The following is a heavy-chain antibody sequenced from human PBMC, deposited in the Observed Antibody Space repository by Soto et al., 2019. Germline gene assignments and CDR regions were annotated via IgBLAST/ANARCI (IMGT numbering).Heavy chain of an antibody. Sequence: SETLSLTCTVSGGSISSYYWSWIRQPPGKGLEWIGYIYYSGSTNYNPSLKSRVTISVDTSKNQFSLKLSSVTAADTAVYYCARHEYDYIWGAFDYWGQGTLVTVSS. J-gene: IGHJ4*02. CDR3: ARHEYDYIWGAFDY. V-gene: IGHV4-59*08. CDR1: GGSISSYY. CDR2: IYYSGST. D-gene: IGHD3-16*01.